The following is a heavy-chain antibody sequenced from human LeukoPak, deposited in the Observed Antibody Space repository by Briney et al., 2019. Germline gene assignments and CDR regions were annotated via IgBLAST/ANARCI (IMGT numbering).Heavy chain of an antibody. CDR3: ARDPLTLLVGYYYYMDV. D-gene: IGHD3-9*01. J-gene: IGHJ6*03. CDR1: GFTFSSYS. Sequence: GGSLRLSCAASGFTFSSYSMNWVRQAPGKGLEWVSYISSSSSTINYADSVKGRFTISRDNAKNSLYLQMNSLRAEDTAVYYCARDPLTLLVGYYYYMDVWGKGTTVTVSS. V-gene: IGHV3-48*01. CDR2: ISSSSSTI.